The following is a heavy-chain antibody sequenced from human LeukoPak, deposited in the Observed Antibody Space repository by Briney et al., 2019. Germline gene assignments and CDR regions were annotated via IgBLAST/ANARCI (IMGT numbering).Heavy chain of an antibody. V-gene: IGHV1-18*01. CDR3: ARALVGYSYGSFDY. CDR2: ISAYNGNT. J-gene: IGHJ4*02. D-gene: IGHD5-18*01. CDR1: GYTFTSYG. Sequence: ASVKLSCKASGYTFTSYGISWVRQAPGQGLEWMGWISAYNGNTNYAKKLQGRVTMTTDTSTSTAYMELRSLRSDDTAVYYCARALVGYSYGSFDYWGQGTLVTVSS.